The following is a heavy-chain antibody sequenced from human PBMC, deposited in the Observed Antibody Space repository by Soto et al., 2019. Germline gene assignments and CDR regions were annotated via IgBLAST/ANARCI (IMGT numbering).Heavy chain of an antibody. V-gene: IGHV3-30*18. Sequence: QPGGSLRLSCAASGFTFSSYVMHWVRQAPGKGLEWVAVISYDGSNKYYADSVKGRFTISRDNSKNTLYLQMNSLRAEDTAVYYCAKEGSDTAMDYYYFYGTDVWGQDTMVPVSS. D-gene: IGHD5-18*01. CDR1: GFTFSSYV. CDR3: AKEGSDTAMDYYYFYGTDV. J-gene: IGHJ6*02. CDR2: ISYDGSNK.